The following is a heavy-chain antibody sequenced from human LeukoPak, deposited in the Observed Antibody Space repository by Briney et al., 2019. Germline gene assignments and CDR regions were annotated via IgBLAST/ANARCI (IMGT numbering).Heavy chain of an antibody. V-gene: IGHV2-5*01. J-gene: IGHJ4*02. Sequence: SGPTLAKPTHPLTLTCAFSGFSLSTSGVAVGWIRQPPGKALEWLALIYWNDDQRYSPSLETRLTITKDTSKNQVVLTMTNVDPVDTATYYCAHTHDFGDYAPFDFWGQGTLVIVSS. D-gene: IGHD4-17*01. CDR2: IYWNDDQ. CDR3: AHTHDFGDYAPFDF. CDR1: GFSLSTSGVA.